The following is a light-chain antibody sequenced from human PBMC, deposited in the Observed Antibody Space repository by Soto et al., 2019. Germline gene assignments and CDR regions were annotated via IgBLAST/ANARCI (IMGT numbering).Light chain of an antibody. V-gene: IGLV2-14*01. CDR1: SSDVGGYEF. CDR2: DVT. CDR3: SSYTTTIVI. J-gene: IGLJ2*01. Sequence: QSALTHPASVSGSPGQSITISCTGTSSDVGGYEFVSWYQQRPGKAPKLVIYDVTYRPSGVSDRFSGSKSGNTASLTISGLQAEDEADYYCSSYTTTIVIFGGGTKLTVL.